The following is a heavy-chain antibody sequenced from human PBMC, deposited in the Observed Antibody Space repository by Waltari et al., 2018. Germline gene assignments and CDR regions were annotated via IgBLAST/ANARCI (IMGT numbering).Heavy chain of an antibody. CDR2: IITYSGTA. Sequence: QVQLVQSGAEVKKPGSSVKVSCKTAGGTFSTCVISWVRQALVQGLEWMGGIITYSGTAIYAQKFQVRITLTADESTTTAYMELSSLRSEDTAVYYCASRVSEYQDLLFACDNWGQGTLVTVSS. J-gene: IGHJ4*02. D-gene: IGHD2-21*02. CDR1: GGTFSTCV. CDR3: ASRVSEYQDLLFACDN. V-gene: IGHV1-69*01.